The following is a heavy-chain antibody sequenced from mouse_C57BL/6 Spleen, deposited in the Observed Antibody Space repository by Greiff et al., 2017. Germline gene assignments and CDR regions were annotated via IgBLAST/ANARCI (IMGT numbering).Heavy chain of an antibody. Sequence: QVQLQQSGAELVKPGASVKISCKASGYAFSRYWMNWVKQRPGKGLEWIGQIYPGDGDTNYNGKFKGKATLTADKSSSTAYMQLSSLTSEDSAVYFCARGGYYYGSRDYFVYGGQGTTLTVSS. J-gene: IGHJ2*01. CDR1: GYAFSRYW. CDR2: IYPGDGDT. D-gene: IGHD1-1*01. V-gene: IGHV1-80*01. CDR3: ARGGYYYGSRDYFVY.